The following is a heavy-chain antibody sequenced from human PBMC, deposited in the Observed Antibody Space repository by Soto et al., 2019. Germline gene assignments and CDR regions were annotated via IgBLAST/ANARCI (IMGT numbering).Heavy chain of an antibody. J-gene: IGHJ3*02. D-gene: IGHD3-3*01. Sequence: QLHLVQSGAVVKKPGASVTVSCSASGYPVTAYYMHWVRQAPGRGLEWMGGINPATGAAKYTQTSPGRVTLTRGASRSTGSMELSGLTSVDTAVFYRARGGGVGVAGSAAFDMWGQGTLVTVSS. CDR3: ARGGGVGVAGSAAFDM. V-gene: IGHV1-2*02. CDR1: GYPVTAYY. CDR2: INPATGAA.